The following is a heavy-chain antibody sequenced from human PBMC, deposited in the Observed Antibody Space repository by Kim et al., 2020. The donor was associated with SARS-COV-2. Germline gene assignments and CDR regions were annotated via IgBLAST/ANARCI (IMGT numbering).Heavy chain of an antibody. V-gene: IGHV3-53*01. D-gene: IGHD4-17*01. CDR3: ARDPGYGDYDYDEGY. J-gene: IGHJ4*02. CDR2: IHSGGST. CDR1: GFTVSSNY. Sequence: GGSLRLSCAASGFTVSSNYMSWVRQAPGKGLEWVSVIHSGGSTYYADSVKGRFTISRDNSKNTLCLQMNSLRAEGTAVYYCARDPGYGDYDYDEGYWGQGSLVTVSS.